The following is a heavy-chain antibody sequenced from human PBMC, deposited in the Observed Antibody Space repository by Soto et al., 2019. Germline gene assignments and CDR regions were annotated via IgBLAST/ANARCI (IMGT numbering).Heavy chain of an antibody. CDR3: AKKGYYDILTGYYPIDY. V-gene: IGHV3-23*01. D-gene: IGHD3-9*01. CDR1: GFTFSSYA. J-gene: IGHJ4*02. CDR2: ISGSGGST. Sequence: GGSLRLSCAASGFTFSSYAMSWVRQAPGKGLEWVSAISGSGGSTYYADSVKGRFTISRDNSKNTLYLQMNSLRAEDTAVYYCAKKGYYDILTGYYPIDYWGQGTLVTVSS.